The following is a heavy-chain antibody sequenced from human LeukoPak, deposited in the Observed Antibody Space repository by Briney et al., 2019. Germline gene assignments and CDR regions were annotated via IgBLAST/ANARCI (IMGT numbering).Heavy chain of an antibody. V-gene: IGHV4-39*01. J-gene: IGHJ4*02. D-gene: IGHD3-3*01. CDR1: GGSISSSSYY. Sequence: SETLSLTCTVSGGSISSSSYYWCWIRQPPGKGLEWIGSIYYSGSTYYNPSLKSRVTISVDTSKNQFSLKLSSVTAADTAVYYCARGVLRFLEWLNNNYFDYWGQGTLVTVSS. CDR2: IYYSGST. CDR3: ARGVLRFLEWLNNNYFDY.